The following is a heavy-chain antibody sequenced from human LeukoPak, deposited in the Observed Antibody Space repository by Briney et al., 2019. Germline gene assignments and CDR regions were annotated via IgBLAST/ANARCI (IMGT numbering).Heavy chain of an antibody. J-gene: IGHJ5*02. CDR2: INHSGST. CDR1: GGSFSGYY. V-gene: IGHV4-34*01. CDR3: ARGRRCSGSFYNWFDP. D-gene: IGHD3-10*02. Sequence: AETLTLTCAVYGGSFSGYYWSWIRQAPGKGLEWIGEINHSGSTNYNPSLKRRVTISLETSKNQFSFKLSPVTAADTAVYYCARGRRCSGSFYNWFDPWGQGTLVTVSS.